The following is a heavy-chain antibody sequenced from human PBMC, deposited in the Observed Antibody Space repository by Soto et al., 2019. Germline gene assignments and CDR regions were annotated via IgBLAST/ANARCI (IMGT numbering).Heavy chain of an antibody. D-gene: IGHD4-17*01. CDR3: ARPYGDYEYFDY. J-gene: IGHJ4*02. Sequence: WGSLRPPWAAVGVNFISHGRGRVPQAPGKGLEWVAVIWYDGSNKYYADSVKGRFTISRDNSKNTLYLQMNSLRAEDTAVYYCARPYGDYEYFDYWGQGTLVTVSS. V-gene: IGHV3-33*08. CDR1: GVNFISHG. CDR2: IWYDGSNK.